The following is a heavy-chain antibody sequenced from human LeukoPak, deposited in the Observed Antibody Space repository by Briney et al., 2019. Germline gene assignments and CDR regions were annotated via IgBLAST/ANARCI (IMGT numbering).Heavy chain of an antibody. D-gene: IGHD3-10*01. CDR1: GFTFSNYG. CDR2: ISGSGGST. J-gene: IGHJ4*02. V-gene: IGHV3-23*01. Sequence: GGSLRLSCAASGFTFSNYGMSWVRQAPGTGLEWVSAISGSGGSTYYADSVKGRFTISRDNSKNTLYLQMNSLRAEDTAVYYCANKRGSGSSDWGQGTLVTVSS. CDR3: ANKRGSGSSD.